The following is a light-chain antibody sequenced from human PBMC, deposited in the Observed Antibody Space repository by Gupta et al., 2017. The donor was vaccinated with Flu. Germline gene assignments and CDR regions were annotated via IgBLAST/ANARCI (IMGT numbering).Light chain of an antibody. CDR2: GEN. CDR3: NSRDSSGNHLWV. J-gene: IGLJ3*02. Sequence: SELTQDPAVSVALGQTVRITCQGDSLRSYYASWYQQTPGQAPVLVIYGENKRPSGIPDRFSGSRSGNTASLTITGAQAEDEADYYCNSRDSSGNHLWVFGGGTKLTVL. V-gene: IGLV3-19*01. CDR1: SLRSYY.